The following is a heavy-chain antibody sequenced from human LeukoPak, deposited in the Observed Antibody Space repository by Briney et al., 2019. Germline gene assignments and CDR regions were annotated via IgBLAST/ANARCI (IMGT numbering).Heavy chain of an antibody. CDR2: ISSSSSYI. J-gene: IGHJ4*02. V-gene: IGHV3-21*01. CDR1: GFTFSSYS. CDR3: SGYSSGWTYYFDY. D-gene: IGHD6-19*01. Sequence: GGSLRLSCAASGFTFSSYSMNWVRQAPGKGLEWFSSISSSSSYIYYADSVKGRFTISRDNAKNSLYLQMNSLRAEDTAVYYCSGYSSGWTYYFDYWGQGTLVTVSS.